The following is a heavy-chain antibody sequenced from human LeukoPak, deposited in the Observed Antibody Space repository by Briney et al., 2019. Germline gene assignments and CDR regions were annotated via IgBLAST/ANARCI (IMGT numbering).Heavy chain of an antibody. CDR2: ISSSSSYI. D-gene: IGHD6-19*01. CDR3: ARDAYSAVAGTIDY. Sequence: GGSLRLYCAASGFTFSSYSMNWVRQAPGKGLEWVSSISSSSSYIYYADSVKGRFTISRDNAKNSLYLQMNSLRAEDTAVYYCARDAYSAVAGTIDYWGQGTLVTVSS. V-gene: IGHV3-21*01. CDR1: GFTFSSYS. J-gene: IGHJ4*02.